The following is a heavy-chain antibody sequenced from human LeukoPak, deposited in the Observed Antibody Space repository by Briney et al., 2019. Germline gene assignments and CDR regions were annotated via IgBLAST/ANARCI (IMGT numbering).Heavy chain of an antibody. Sequence: GGSLRLSCAASGFTVSSNYMSWVRQAPGKGLEWVSAISGSGGSTYYADSVKGRFTISRDNSKNTLYLQMNSLRAEDTAVYYCANSWLWFGELPIYWGQGTLVTVSS. CDR3: ANSWLWFGELPIY. CDR2: ISGSGGST. D-gene: IGHD3-10*01. CDR1: GFTVSSNY. V-gene: IGHV3-23*01. J-gene: IGHJ4*02.